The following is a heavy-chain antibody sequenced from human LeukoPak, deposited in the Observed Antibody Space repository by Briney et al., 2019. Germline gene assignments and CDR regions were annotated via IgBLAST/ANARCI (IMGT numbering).Heavy chain of an antibody. V-gene: IGHV1-2*02. D-gene: IGHD3-9*01. CDR1: GYTFTGYY. J-gene: IGHJ4*02. CDR2: INPNSGGT. CDR3: ARVSVLRYFDWLLPPDY. Sequence: ASVKVSCKASGYTFTGYYMHWVRQTPGQVLEWMGWINPNSGGTNYAQKFQGRVTMTRDTSISTAYMELSRLRSDDTAVYYCARVSVLRYFDWLLPPDYWGQGTLVTVSS.